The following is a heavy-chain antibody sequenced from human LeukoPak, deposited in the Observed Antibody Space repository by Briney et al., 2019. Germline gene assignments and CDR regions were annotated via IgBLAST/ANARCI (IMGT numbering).Heavy chain of an antibody. Sequence: PSETLSLTCAVYGGSFSNYYLTWTRQSPGKGLEWIGEIHPSGSTNYNPSLKSRVTISLDTSKNQFSLQLNSVTPEDTAVYYCARGEGLADYYDSSPFDYWGQGTLVTVSS. D-gene: IGHD3-22*01. CDR1: GGSFSNYY. J-gene: IGHJ4*02. CDR3: ARGEGLADYYDSSPFDY. CDR2: IHPSGST. V-gene: IGHV4-34*01.